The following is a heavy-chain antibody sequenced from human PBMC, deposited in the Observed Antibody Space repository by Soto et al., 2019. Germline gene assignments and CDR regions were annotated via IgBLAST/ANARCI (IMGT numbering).Heavy chain of an antibody. CDR2: INAGSGNT. V-gene: IGHV1-3*01. CDR1: GYTFTNYA. CDR3: TCEQQLATFQH. Sequence: QVQLVQSGAEVKKPGASVKVSCKASGYTFTNYAIHWVLQAPGQRLEWMGWINAGSGNTKYSQRFEGRVSITRDTSASTAYMEVSSLTSEDTAVYYCTCEQQLATFQHWGQGTLVTVSS. D-gene: IGHD6-13*01. J-gene: IGHJ1*01.